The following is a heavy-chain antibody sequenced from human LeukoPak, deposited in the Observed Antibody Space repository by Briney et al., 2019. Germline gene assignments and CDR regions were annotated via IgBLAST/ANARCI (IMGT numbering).Heavy chain of an antibody. V-gene: IGHV3-73*01. D-gene: IGHD1-26*01. J-gene: IGHJ5*02. Sequence: GGSLRLSCAASGFTFSGSAMHWVRQASGKGLEWVGRIRSKANSYATAYAASVKGRFTISRDDSKNTAYLQMNSLKTEDTAVYYCTTVGAKGGDWFDPWGQGTLVTVSS. CDR3: TTVGAKGGDWFDP. CDR2: IRSKANSYAT. CDR1: GFTFSGSA.